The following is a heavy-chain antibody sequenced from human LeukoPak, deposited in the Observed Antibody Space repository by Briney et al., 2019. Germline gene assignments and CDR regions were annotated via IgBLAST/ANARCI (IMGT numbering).Heavy chain of an antibody. CDR2: IYHSGST. J-gene: IGHJ2*01. V-gene: IGHV4-30-2*01. CDR1: GGSLSSNNYY. D-gene: IGHD2-2*01. CDR3: ARDSDIVVVPAAPYFDL. Sequence: SETLSLTCTVSGGSLSSNNYYWSWIRQPPGKGLEWIGYIYHSGSTYYNPSLKSRVTISVDRSKNQFSLKLSSVTAADTAVYYCARDSDIVVVPAAPYFDLWGRGTLVTVSS.